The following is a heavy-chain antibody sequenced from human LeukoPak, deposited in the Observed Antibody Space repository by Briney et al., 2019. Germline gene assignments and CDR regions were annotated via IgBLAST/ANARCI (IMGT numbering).Heavy chain of an antibody. CDR2: INHSGST. CDR3: ARGSNYYDSSGYYLSFDY. J-gene: IGHJ4*02. Sequence: SETLSLTCAVYGGSSSGYYWSWIRQPPGKGLEWIGEINHSGSTNYNPSLKSRVTISVDTSKNQFSLKLSSVTAADTAVYYCARGSNYYDSSGYYLSFDYWGQGTLVTVSS. V-gene: IGHV4-34*01. D-gene: IGHD3-22*01. CDR1: GGSSSGYY.